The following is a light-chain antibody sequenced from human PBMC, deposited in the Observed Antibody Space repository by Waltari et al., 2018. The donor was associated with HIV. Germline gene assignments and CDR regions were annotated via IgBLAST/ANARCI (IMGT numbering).Light chain of an antibody. V-gene: IGLV2-14*01. CDR1: SSDVGGYNY. J-gene: IGLJ1*01. Sequence: QSALTQPASVSGSPGQSITISCTGTSSDVGGYNYVSWYHQHPGKAPKLMIYEVTKRPSGVSNRFSGSESGNTASLTISGLQAEDEADYYCSSYTSSSTEVFGTGTKVTVL. CDR3: SSYTSSSTEV. CDR2: EVT.